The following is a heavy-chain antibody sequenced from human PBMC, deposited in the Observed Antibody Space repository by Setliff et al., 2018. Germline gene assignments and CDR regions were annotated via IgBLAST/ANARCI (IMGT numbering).Heavy chain of an antibody. D-gene: IGHD1-26*01. CDR3: ARAPPNRYSGSYEYFYMDV. J-gene: IGHJ6*03. CDR1: GGSISSGSHY. V-gene: IGHV4-61*09. Sequence: SETLSLTCTVSGGSISSGSHYWTWIRQPTGKRLVWIGHIDPSGDTNYSPSLKSRVTISRDTAKNQLSLELTSVTAADAAVYYCARAPPNRYSGSYEYFYMDVWGKGTTVTVSS. CDR2: IDPSGDT.